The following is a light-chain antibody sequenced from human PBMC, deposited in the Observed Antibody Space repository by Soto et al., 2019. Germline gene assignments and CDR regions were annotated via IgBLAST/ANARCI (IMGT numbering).Light chain of an antibody. CDR3: QQYGSSPPWT. J-gene: IGKJ1*01. CDR2: GAS. V-gene: IGKV3-20*01. Sequence: VVLTQSPATLSLSPGEPATLSCRASRDVYINALAWYQQKPGRTPTLLIYGASTRATGIPDRFSATGSGTEFSLTISSLEPEDFAVYYCQQYGSSPPWTFGQGTKVEIK. CDR1: RDVYINA.